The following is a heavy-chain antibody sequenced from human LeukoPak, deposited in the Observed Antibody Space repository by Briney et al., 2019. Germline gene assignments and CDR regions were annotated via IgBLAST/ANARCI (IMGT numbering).Heavy chain of an antibody. J-gene: IGHJ4*02. CDR3: ARARGIAAAGGTYYFDY. CDR2: IYYSGST. V-gene: IGHV4-59*01. CDR1: GGSISSYY. Sequence: SETVSLTCTVSGGSISSYYWSWIRQPPGKGLEWIGYIYYSGSTNYNPSLKSRVTISVDTSKSQFSLKLSSVTAADTAVYYCARARGIAAAGGTYYFDYWGQGTLVTVSS. D-gene: IGHD6-13*01.